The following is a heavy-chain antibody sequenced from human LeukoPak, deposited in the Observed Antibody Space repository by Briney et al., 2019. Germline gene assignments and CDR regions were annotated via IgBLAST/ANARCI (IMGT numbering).Heavy chain of an antibody. CDR2: IGTAGDT. CDR3: ARGGPSSGSYYMKDIGWFDP. CDR1: GFTFSSYD. D-gene: IGHD3-10*01. J-gene: IGHJ5*02. Sequence: GGSLRLSCAASGFTFSSYDMHWVRQATGKGLEWVSAIGTAGDTYYPGSVKGRFTISRENAKNSLYLQMNSLRAGDTAVYYCARGGPSSGSYYMKDIGWFDPWGQGTLVTVSS. V-gene: IGHV3-13*01.